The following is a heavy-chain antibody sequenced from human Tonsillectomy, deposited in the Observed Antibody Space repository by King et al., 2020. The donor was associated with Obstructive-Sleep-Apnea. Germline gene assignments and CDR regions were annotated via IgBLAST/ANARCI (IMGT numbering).Heavy chain of an antibody. CDR1: GYSFTSYW. J-gene: IGHJ4*02. CDR3: ARRGDILTAYPLLPDF. V-gene: IGHV5-51*01. D-gene: IGHD3-9*01. CDR2: IYPDDSDT. Sequence: VQLVESGAEVKKPGESLKISCKGSGYSFTSYWIGWVRQMPGKGLEWMGIIYPDDSDTRYSPSFQGQFTISVDKSITTAYLQWSSLKASDTAMFYCARRGDILTAYPLLPDFWGQGTLVTVSS.